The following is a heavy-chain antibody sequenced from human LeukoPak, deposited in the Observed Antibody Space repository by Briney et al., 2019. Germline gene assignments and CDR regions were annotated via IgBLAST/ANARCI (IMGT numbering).Heavy chain of an antibody. Sequence: PSETPSLTCTVSGDSISSYYWSWIRQPPGKGLEWIGYLYYSGSTNYNPSLKSRVTISVDTSKNQFSLKLSSVTAADTAVYYCARDNGGGDYVYFDYWGQGTLVTVSS. D-gene: IGHD4-17*01. CDR3: ARDNGGGDYVYFDY. CDR2: LYYSGST. V-gene: IGHV4-59*01. J-gene: IGHJ4*02. CDR1: GDSISSYY.